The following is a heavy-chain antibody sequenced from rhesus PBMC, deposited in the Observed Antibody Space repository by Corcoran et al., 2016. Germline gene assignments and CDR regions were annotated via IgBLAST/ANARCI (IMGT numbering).Heavy chain of an antibody. J-gene: IGHJ6*01. Sequence: QVQLVQSGAEIKQPGASVKLSCKASGYTFTSYYMHWVRQAPGQGLEWIGLISPYNGNHGHAQTFHGRFTTTTDTSTSSGYMSLSSLRSEDTAVYYCTPMTTPHYCLDSWGQGVVVTVSS. CDR3: TPMTTPHYCLDS. CDR1: GYTFTSYY. V-gene: IGHV1-1*01. CDR2: ISPYNGNH. D-gene: IGHD4-29*01.